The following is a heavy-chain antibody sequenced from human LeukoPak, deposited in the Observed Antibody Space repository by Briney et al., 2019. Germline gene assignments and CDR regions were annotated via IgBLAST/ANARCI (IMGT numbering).Heavy chain of an antibody. CDR2: ISSSSSYI. CDR1: GFTFSSYS. V-gene: IGHV3-21*01. Sequence: MSGGSLRLSCAASGFTFSSYSMNWVRQAPGKGLEWVSCISSSSSYIYYADSVKGRFTISRDNSKNTLYLQMNSLRAEDTAVYYCARSDILTGYHLSHAFDIWGQGTMVTVSS. J-gene: IGHJ3*02. CDR3: ARSDILTGYHLSHAFDI. D-gene: IGHD3-9*01.